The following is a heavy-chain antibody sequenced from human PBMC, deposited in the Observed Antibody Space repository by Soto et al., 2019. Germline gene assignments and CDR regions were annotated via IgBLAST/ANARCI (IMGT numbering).Heavy chain of an antibody. Sequence: VQLLESGGGLVQPGGSLRLSCAASGFTFRSYAMRWVRQAPGKGLEWVSSISGSGGSTYYADSVKGRFTISRDNSKNTLYLQMNSLRAEDTAVYYCAKDGYSTSSFVDYWGQGTLVTVSS. CDR1: GFTFRSYA. CDR2: ISGSGGST. D-gene: IGHD6-6*01. V-gene: IGHV3-23*01. J-gene: IGHJ4*02. CDR3: AKDGYSTSSFVDY.